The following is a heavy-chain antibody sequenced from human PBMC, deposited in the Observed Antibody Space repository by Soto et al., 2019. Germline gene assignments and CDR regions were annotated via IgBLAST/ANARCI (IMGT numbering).Heavy chain of an antibody. V-gene: IGHV3-48*01. CDR1: GFDFNSYS. J-gene: IGHJ4*02. Sequence: EVQLVESGGGLVQPGGSLRLSCVASGFDFNSYSMNWVRQAPGKGLEWISYINSGSTSVFYADSVKGRFTISRDNAKNSLYLQMNSLRAEDTAVYYCTSSASPDAYWGQGTLVTVSP. CDR2: INSGSTSV. D-gene: IGHD1-26*01. CDR3: TSSASPDAY.